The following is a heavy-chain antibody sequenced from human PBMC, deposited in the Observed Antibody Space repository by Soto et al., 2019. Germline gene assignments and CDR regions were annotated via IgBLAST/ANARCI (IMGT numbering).Heavy chain of an antibody. J-gene: IGHJ5*02. V-gene: IGHV3-11*01. CDR2: ISGSGDTI. CDR1: GFTFSDYY. Sequence: GGSLRLSCAASGFTFSDYYMHWIRQAPGKGLEWVSYISGSGDTIHYADSVQGRFTISRDNAKSSLYLQMSSLRAEDTAVYYCARVGCSASCFSDWSGPWGQGTLVTVSS. D-gene: IGHD2-2*01. CDR3: ARVGCSASCFSDWSGP.